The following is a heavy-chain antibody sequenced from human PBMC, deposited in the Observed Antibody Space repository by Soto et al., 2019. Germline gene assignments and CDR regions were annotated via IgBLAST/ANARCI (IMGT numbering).Heavy chain of an antibody. D-gene: IGHD6-19*01. V-gene: IGHV6-1*01. Sequence: SQTVSLTCAISGDSVSSNSAAWNWIRQSPSRGLEWLGRTYYRSKWYNDYAVSVKSRITINPDTSKNQFSLQLNSVTPEDTAVYYCARVGYSSGWMIYYYYGMDVWGQGTTVTVSS. CDR1: GDSVSSNSAA. CDR3: ARVGYSSGWMIYYYYGMDV. J-gene: IGHJ6*02. CDR2: TYYRSKWYN.